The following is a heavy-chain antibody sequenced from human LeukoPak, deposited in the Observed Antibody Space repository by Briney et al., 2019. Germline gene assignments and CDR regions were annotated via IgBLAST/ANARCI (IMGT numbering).Heavy chain of an antibody. CDR2: IYTSGST. V-gene: IGHV4-4*07. J-gene: IGHJ5*02. Sequence: PSETLSLTCTVSGGSISSYYWSWIRQPAGKGLEWIGRIYTSGSTKYNPSLKNRVIILVNNSNNHSSLKLSSVTAADTAVYYCARDGVNTYYDFWSGYHGNWFDPWGQGTLVTVPS. CDR3: ARDGVNTYYDFWSGYHGNWFDP. CDR1: GGSISSYY. D-gene: IGHD3-3*01.